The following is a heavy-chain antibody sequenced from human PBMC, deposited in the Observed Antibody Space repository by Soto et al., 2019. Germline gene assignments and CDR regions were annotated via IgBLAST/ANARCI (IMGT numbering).Heavy chain of an antibody. Sequence: GGSLRLSCVASGFTFSSYAINWVRQAPGKGLEWVAIVWCGGGKKYHADSVMGRFTISRDNSKNTVYLQMNSLRADDTSVCYCARGFLKQWLALWGQGTPGPVS. V-gene: IGHV3-33*01. CDR1: GFTFSSYA. J-gene: IGHJ6*02. CDR3: ARGFLKQWLAL. CDR2: VWCGGGKK. D-gene: IGHD6-19*01.